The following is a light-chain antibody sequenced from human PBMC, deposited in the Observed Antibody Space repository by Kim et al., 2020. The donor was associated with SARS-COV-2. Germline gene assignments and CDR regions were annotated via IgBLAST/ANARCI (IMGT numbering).Light chain of an antibody. CDR3: QQYASYPIT. CDR2: TAT. J-gene: IGKJ5*01. CDR1: HEISRW. V-gene: IGKV1D-16*01. Sequence: ESVGDRVTVTGRSSHEISRWLAWYQQKPGTAPKSLIYTATRLESGVPSRFSGSGSGTYFTLTISSLQPEDFATYYCQQYASYPITFGQGTRLEIK.